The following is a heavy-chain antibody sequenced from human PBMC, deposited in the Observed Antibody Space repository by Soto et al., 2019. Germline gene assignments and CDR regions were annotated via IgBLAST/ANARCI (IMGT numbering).Heavy chain of an antibody. J-gene: IGHJ4*02. CDR3: ARLEAAAGDNDLPFDY. CDR2: IDPSDSYT. Sequence: EVQLVQSGAEVKKPGESLRISCKGSGDSFTSYWISWLRQMPGKGLEVTGRIDPSDSYTNYSPSFQGHVTISADKSISTASLQWGSLRGAAPAMYYCARLEAAAGDNDLPFDYWGQGALVTVSS. CDR1: GDSFTSYW. V-gene: IGHV5-10-1*01. D-gene: IGHD6-13*01.